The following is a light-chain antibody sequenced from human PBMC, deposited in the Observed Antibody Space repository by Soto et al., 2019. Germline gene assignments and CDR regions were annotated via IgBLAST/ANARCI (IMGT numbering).Light chain of an antibody. Sequence: QSALTQPASVSGSPGQSITISCTGASSDVGAYNYVSWYQQHPGKAPRLIIYEVRNRPSGVSNRFSGSKSGNTASLTISGLQAEDEADYYCSSYTIISTLLFGGGTKVTVL. V-gene: IGLV2-14*01. CDR3: SSYTIISTLL. CDR2: EVR. CDR1: SSDVGAYNY. J-gene: IGLJ2*01.